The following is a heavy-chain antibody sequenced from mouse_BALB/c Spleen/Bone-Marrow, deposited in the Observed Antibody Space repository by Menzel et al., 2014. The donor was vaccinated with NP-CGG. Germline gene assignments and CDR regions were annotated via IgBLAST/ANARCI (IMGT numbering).Heavy chain of an antibody. CDR2: INPDSSTI. J-gene: IGHJ3*01. V-gene: IGHV4-1*02. CDR3: AKNYYYGYVAY. D-gene: IGHD1-2*01. CDR1: GFDFSRYW. Sequence: EVMLVESGGGLVQPGGSLKLSCAASGFDFSRYWMTWVRQAPGKGLEWIGEINPDSSTINYTPSLKDKFIISRDNAKNTLYLQMNKVRSEDTVLYYCAKNYYYGYVAYWGQRTLVTVSA.